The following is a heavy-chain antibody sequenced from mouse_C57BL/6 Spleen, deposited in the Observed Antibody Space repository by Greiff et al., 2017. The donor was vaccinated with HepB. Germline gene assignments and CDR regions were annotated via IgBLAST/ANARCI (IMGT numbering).Heavy chain of an antibody. V-gene: IGHV1-82*01. J-gene: IGHJ4*01. CDR2: IYPGDGDT. Sequence: QVQLQQSGPELVKPGASVKISCKASGYAFSSSWMNWVKQRPGKGLEWIGRIYPGDGDTNYNGKFKGKATLTADKSSSTAYMQLSSLTSEDSAVSFCARFGNYPHYYAMDYWGQGTSVTVSS. D-gene: IGHD2-1*01. CDR1: GYAFSSSW. CDR3: ARFGNYPHYYAMDY.